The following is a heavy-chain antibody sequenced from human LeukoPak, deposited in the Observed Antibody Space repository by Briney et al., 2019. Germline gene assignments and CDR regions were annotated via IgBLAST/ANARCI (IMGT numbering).Heavy chain of an antibody. CDR3: ARLIYFTGSYSASFDY. J-gene: IGHJ4*02. D-gene: IGHD3-10*01. Sequence: SETLSLTCTVSGGSLSSYYWSWIRQPPGKGLEWIGYIYYSGSTNNSPSLKSRVTISVDTSKNQFSLKLSSVTAADTAVYYCARLIYFTGSYSASFDYWGQGTLVTVSS. CDR1: GGSLSSYY. V-gene: IGHV4-59*08. CDR2: IYYSGST.